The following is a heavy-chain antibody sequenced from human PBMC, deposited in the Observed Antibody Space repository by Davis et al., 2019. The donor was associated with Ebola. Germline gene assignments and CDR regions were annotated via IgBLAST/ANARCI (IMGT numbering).Heavy chain of an antibody. J-gene: IGHJ4*02. D-gene: IGHD5-12*01. CDR3: AKLDILYFDY. CDR2: ISGSGGST. Sequence: GESLKISCAASGFTFSNYAMGWVRQAPGKGLEWVSAISGSGGSTYYADSVKGRFTISRDNSKNTLYLQMNSLRAEDTAVYYCAKLDILYFDYWCQGTLVTVSS. V-gene: IGHV3-23*01. CDR1: GFTFSNYA.